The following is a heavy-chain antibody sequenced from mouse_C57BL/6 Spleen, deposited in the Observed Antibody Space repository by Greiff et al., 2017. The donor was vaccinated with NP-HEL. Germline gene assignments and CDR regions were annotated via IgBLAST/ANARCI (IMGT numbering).Heavy chain of an antibody. V-gene: IGHV1-64*01. D-gene: IGHD1-1*01. CDR2: IHPNSGST. J-gene: IGHJ2*01. CDR3: ARDTGYFDY. Sequence: QVQLQQSGAELVKPGASVKLSCKASGYTFTSYWMHWVKQRPGQGLEWIGMIHPNSGSTNYNEKFKSKATLTVDKSSSTAYTQLSSLTSEDSAVYYCARDTGYFDYWGQGTTLTVSS. CDR1: GYTFTSYW.